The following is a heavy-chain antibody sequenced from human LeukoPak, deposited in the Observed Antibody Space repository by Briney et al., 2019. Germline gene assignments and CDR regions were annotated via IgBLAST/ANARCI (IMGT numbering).Heavy chain of an antibody. CDR3: ARLMRYYDFWSGDYYGMDV. Sequence: ASVKVSCKASGYTFTGYYMHWVRQAPGQGLEWMGWINPNSGGTNYAQKFQGRVTMTRDTSISTAYMELSRLRYDDTAVYYCARLMRYYDFWSGDYYGMDVWGQGTTVTVSS. CDR2: INPNSGGT. J-gene: IGHJ6*02. CDR1: GYTFTGYY. V-gene: IGHV1-2*02. D-gene: IGHD3-3*01.